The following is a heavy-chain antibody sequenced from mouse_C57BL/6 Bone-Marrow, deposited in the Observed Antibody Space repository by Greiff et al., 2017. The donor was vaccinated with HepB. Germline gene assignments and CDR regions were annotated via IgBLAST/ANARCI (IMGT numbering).Heavy chain of an antibody. Sequence: VKLVESGAELARPGASVKMSCKASGYTFTSYTMHWVNQRPGQGLEWIGYINPSSGYTKYNQKFKDKATLTADKSSSTVYMELSRLTSEDSAVYFCARHEEGDGFFDYWGQGTTLTVSS. J-gene: IGHJ2*01. V-gene: IGHV1-4*01. D-gene: IGHD2-3*01. CDR1: GYTFTSYT. CDR2: INPSSGYT. CDR3: ARHEEGDGFFDY.